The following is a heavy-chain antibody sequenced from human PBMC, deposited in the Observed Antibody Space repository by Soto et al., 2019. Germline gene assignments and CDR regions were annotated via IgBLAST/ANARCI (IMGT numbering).Heavy chain of an antibody. CDR1: GGSISSGDYY. Sequence: SETLSLTCTVSGGSISSGDYYWSWIRQPPGKGLEWIGYIYYSGSTYYNPSLKSRVTISVDTSKNQFSLKLSSVTAADTAVYYCARLSSWQGADYWGQGTLVTVSS. D-gene: IGHD6-13*01. CDR2: IYYSGST. J-gene: IGHJ4*02. V-gene: IGHV4-30-4*01. CDR3: ARLSSWQGADY.